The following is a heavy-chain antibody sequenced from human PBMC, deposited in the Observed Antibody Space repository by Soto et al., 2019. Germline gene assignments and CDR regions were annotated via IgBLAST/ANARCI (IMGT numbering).Heavy chain of an antibody. CDR1: GFTFSDSY. Sequence: VGSLRLSCTTSGFTFSDSYMTWIRQAPGKGLESLSYISGSGSDIKYADSVKGRFTISRDNAKNSVFLQMNSLRVEDTAMYFCSKGPRRLDTWGLGTQVTVSS. V-gene: IGHV3-11*01. CDR2: ISGSGSDI. CDR3: SKGPRRLDT. J-gene: IGHJ5*02.